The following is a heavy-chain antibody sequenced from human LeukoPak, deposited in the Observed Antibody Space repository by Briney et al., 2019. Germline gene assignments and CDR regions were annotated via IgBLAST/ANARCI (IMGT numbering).Heavy chain of an antibody. CDR1: GYTFTSYD. CDR3: ARGGTRSSASLRTFDY. CDR2: MNPDSGIT. Sequence: ASVKVSCKASGYTFTSYDINWVRQASGHGLEWMGWMNPDSGITGYAQKFRGRVTMTRDTSKNTAYMELSSLRSEDTAVYYCARGGTRSSASLRTFDYWGQGTLVTVSS. V-gene: IGHV1-8*02. J-gene: IGHJ4*02. D-gene: IGHD2-2*01.